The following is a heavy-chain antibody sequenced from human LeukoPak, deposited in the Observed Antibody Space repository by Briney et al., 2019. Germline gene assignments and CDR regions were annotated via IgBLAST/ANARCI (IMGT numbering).Heavy chain of an antibody. CDR2: IIPIFGTA. D-gene: IGHD4-17*01. V-gene: IGHV1-69*06. J-gene: IGHJ6*03. CDR1: GGTFSSYA. CDR3: ALVTTVDYYYMDV. Sequence: SVKFSCKASGGTFSSYAISWVRQAPGQGLEWMGGIIPIFGTANYAQKFQGRVTITADKSTSTAYMELSSLRSEDTAVYHCALVTTVDYYYMDVWGKGTTVTVSS.